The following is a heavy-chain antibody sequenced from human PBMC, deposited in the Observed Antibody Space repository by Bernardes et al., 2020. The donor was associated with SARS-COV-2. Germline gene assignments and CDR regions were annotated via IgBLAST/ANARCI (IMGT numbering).Heavy chain of an antibody. V-gene: IGHV3-7*01. CDR1: GFIFTKHW. CDR2: IEKDGSVS. J-gene: IGHJ4*02. CDR3: ARHPLNNEAYFDL. D-gene: IGHD2-8*01. Sequence: GWSLRISCAASGFIFTKHWMNWVRQAPGTGLEWVANIEKDGSVSHYVDSVKGRFTISRDNAKNSLFLQMNSLRAEDTAVYYCARHPLNNEAYFDLWGQGTPVTVSS.